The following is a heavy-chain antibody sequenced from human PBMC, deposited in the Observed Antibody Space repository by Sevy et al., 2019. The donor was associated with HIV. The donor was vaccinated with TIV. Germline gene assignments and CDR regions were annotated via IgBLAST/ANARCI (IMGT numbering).Heavy chain of an antibody. V-gene: IGHV3-23*01. D-gene: IGHD2-8*01. CDR2: LSFGCGEI. J-gene: IGHJ4*02. Sequence: GGSLSLSCAASGFTFSKYYMSWVRQPPGKGLEWVSTLSFGCGEINYADSVKGRFTISRDNSKSSVYLQMNNLRPEDTAVYYCAREGCTKPHDYWGQGTLVTVSS. CDR1: GFTFSKYY. CDR3: AREGCTKPHDY.